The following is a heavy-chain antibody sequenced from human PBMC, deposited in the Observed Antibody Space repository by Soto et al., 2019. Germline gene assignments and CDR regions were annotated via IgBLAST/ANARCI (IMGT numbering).Heavy chain of an antibody. CDR2: IHYSGTT. CDR1: GTSISSYY. J-gene: IGHJ4*02. V-gene: IGHV4-59*01. D-gene: IGHD2-8*01. Sequence: SETLSLSCTVSGTSISSYYWSWIRQPPGKGLEWIANIHYSGTTNYNPSLASRVTLSVDTSKNQFSLKMTSVTAADRAMYFCARYNSYAIDYWGRGTLVTVSS. CDR3: ARYNSYAIDY.